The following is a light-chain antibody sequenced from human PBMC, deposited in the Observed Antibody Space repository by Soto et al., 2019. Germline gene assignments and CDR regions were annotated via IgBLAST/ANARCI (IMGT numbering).Light chain of an antibody. CDR3: NSYTTKSTYV. CDR2: EVS. J-gene: IGLJ1*01. V-gene: IGLV2-14*01. CDR1: SGDVGTYNY. Sequence: QSVLTQPASVSGSPGQSITISCTGTSGDVGTYNYVSWYQQHPGKAPKVIIYEVSNRPSGVSNRFSGSKSGNTASLTISGLQPEDEADYYCNSYTTKSTYVFGSGTKVTVL.